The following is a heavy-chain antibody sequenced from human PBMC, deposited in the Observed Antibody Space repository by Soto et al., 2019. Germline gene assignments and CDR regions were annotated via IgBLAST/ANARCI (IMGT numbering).Heavy chain of an antibody. CDR3: ARGVTVFGLVSRFWFDP. J-gene: IGHJ5*02. D-gene: IGHD3-3*01. CDR1: GGSISSGDYS. Sequence: QVLLQESGPGLVKSSQTLSLTCTVSGGSISSGDYSWSWVRQSPGKGLEWIGHIYNSGITYYNPSLKSRVVISIDISRNQFSLRLNSLTAADRAVYFCARGVTVFGLVSRFWFDPWGQGTVVTVSS. CDR2: IYNSGIT. V-gene: IGHV4-30-4*01.